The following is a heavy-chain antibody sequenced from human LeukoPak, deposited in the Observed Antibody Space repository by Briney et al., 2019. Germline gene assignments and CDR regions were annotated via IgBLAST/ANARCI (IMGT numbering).Heavy chain of an antibody. Sequence: ASVKVSCKASGYIFTDYYMHWVRQAPGQGLGWMGRINPNSGGTNYAQKFQGRVTMTRDTSISTAYMELSSLRSEDTAVYYCARGHLGSGSYKKRPKWFDPWGQGTLVTVSS. CDR3: ARGHLGSGSYKKRPKWFDP. D-gene: IGHD3-10*02. CDR2: INPNSGGT. J-gene: IGHJ5*02. V-gene: IGHV1/OR15-1*04. CDR1: GYIFTDYY.